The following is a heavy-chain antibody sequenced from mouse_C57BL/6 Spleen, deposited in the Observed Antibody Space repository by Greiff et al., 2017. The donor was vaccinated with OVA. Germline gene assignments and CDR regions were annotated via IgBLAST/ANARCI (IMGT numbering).Heavy chain of an antibody. D-gene: IGHD2-4*01. CDR1: GYAFSSSW. CDR2: IYPGDGDT. Sequence: VKVVESGPELVKPGASVKISCKASGYAFSSSWMNWVKQRPGKGLEWIGRIYPGDGDTNYNGKFKGKATLTADKSSSTAYMQLSSLTSEDSAVYFCARRDYDYDDAMDYWGQGTSVTVSS. J-gene: IGHJ4*01. V-gene: IGHV1-82*01. CDR3: ARRDYDYDDAMDY.